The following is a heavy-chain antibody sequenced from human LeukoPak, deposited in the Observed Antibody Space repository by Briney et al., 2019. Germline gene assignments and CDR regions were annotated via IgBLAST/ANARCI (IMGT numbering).Heavy chain of an antibody. D-gene: IGHD6-6*01. CDR3: AKGAAHFGY. CDR1: GFTFSNSG. Sequence: GGSLRLSCAASGFTFSNSGMSWVRQAPGKGLEWVSGISGSGDRTNYADSVKGRFTISRDNSKNTLYLQINSLRVDDTAVYYCAKGAAHFGYWGQGALVTVSS. V-gene: IGHV3-23*01. CDR2: ISGSGDRT. J-gene: IGHJ4*02.